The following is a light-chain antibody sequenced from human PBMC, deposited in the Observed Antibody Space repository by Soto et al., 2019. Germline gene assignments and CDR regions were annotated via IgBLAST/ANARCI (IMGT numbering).Light chain of an antibody. CDR2: RAS. CDR1: ESVNNK. V-gene: IGKV3-15*01. J-gene: IGKJ5*01. CDR3: HQFNNWFPFT. Sequence: EVVLTQSPATLSVSPGERATLSCRASESVNNKLGWYQQKPGQAPRLLIYRASTRATGIPARFSGSGSGTEFTLTISSLQSDDSAVYYCHQFNNWFPFTFGQRTRLEIK.